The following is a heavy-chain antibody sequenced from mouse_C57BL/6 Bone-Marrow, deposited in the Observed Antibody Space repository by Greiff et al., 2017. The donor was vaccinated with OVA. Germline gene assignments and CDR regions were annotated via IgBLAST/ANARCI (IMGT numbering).Heavy chain of an antibody. V-gene: IGHV7-1*01. Sequence: EVKVVESGGGLVQSGRSLRLSCATSGFTFSDFYMEWVRQAPGKGLEWIAASRNKANDYTTEYSASVKGRFIVSRDTSQSILYLQMNALRAEDTAIYYCARDAADYDDAMDYWGQGTSVTVSS. CDR3: ARDAADYDDAMDY. D-gene: IGHD2-4*01. J-gene: IGHJ4*01. CDR2: SRNKANDYTT. CDR1: GFTFSDFY.